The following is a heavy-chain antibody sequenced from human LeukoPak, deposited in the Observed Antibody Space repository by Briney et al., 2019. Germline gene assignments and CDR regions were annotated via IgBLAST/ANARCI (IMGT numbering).Heavy chain of an antibody. CDR3: AKDGGRGYSYGYFDY. CDR1: GFTFSSYA. D-gene: IGHD5-18*01. CDR2: ISYDGSNK. Sequence: PGGSLRLSCAASGFTFSSYAMHWVRQAPGKGLEWVAVISYDGSNKYYADSVKGRFTISRDNSKNTLYLQMNSLRAEGTAVYYCAKDGGRGYSYGYFDYWGQGTLVTVSS. J-gene: IGHJ4*02. V-gene: IGHV3-30-3*01.